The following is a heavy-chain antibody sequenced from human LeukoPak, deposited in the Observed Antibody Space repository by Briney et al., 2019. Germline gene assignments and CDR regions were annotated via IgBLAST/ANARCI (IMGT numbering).Heavy chain of an antibody. J-gene: IGHJ5*02. CDR1: GYTFTGYY. Sequence: ASVKVSCKASGYTFTGYYMHWVRQAPGQGLEWMGWINPNSGGTNYAQKFQGRVTMTRDTSTSTVYMELSSLRSEDTAVYYCARASSGWYAGWSDPWGQGTLVTVSS. CDR3: ARASSGWYAGWSDP. D-gene: IGHD6-19*01. V-gene: IGHV1-2*02. CDR2: INPNSGGT.